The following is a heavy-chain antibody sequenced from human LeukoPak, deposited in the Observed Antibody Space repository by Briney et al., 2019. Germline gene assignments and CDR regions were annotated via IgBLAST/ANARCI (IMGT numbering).Heavy chain of an antibody. D-gene: IGHD2-2*01. CDR2: ISSGSRDI. CDR3: ARASCYLRNCYYYGMDV. J-gene: IGHJ6*02. V-gene: IGHV3-48*02. Sequence: GGSLRLSCAAFGFRFDSYSMNWVRQAPGKGLEWLSFISSGSRDIYYADSVKGRFTISRDNGKNSLYLHMNSLRDEDTAVYCCARASCYLRNCYYYGMDVWGQGTTVTVSS. CDR1: GFRFDSYS.